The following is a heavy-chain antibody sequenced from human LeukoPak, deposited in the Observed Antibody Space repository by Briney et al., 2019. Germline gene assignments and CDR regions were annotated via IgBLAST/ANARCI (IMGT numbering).Heavy chain of an antibody. Sequence: GGSLILSCAASGFTFSSYAMHWVRQAPGKGLEWVAVISYDGSNKYYADSVKGRFTISRDNSKNTLYLQMNSLTAEDTAVYYCARDWVLAAGRIYYFEYWGQGTLVTVSS. CDR2: ISYDGSNK. D-gene: IGHD6-13*01. J-gene: IGHJ4*02. CDR1: GFTFSSYA. V-gene: IGHV3-30*04. CDR3: ARDWVLAAGRIYYFEY.